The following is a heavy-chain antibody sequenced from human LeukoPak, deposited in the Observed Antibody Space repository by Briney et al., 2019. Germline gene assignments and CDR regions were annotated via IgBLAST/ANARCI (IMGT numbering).Heavy chain of an antibody. Sequence: SETLSLTCTVSGVSISSYYWSWIRQPPGKGLEWIGYIYYSGSTNYNPSLKSRVTISVDTSKNQFSLKLSSVTAADTAVYYCARAITWGSYFDYWGQGTLVTVSS. CDR2: IYYSGST. J-gene: IGHJ4*02. CDR3: ARAITWGSYFDY. D-gene: IGHD5-12*01. V-gene: IGHV4-59*01. CDR1: GVSISSYY.